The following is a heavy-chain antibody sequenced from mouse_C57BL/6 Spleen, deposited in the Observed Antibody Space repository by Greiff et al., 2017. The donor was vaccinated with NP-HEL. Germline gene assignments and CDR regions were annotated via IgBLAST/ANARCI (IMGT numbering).Heavy chain of an antibody. CDR3: AREGDVAY. D-gene: IGHD3-3*01. J-gene: IGHJ3*01. V-gene: IGHV5-4*01. CDR1: GFTFSSYA. CDR2: ISDGGSYT. Sequence: EVQGVESGGGLVKPGGSLKLSCAASGFTFSSYAMSWVRQTPEKRLEWVATISDGGSYTYYPDNVKGRFTISRDNAKNNLYLQMSHLKSEDTAMYYCAREGDVAYWGQGTLVTVSA.